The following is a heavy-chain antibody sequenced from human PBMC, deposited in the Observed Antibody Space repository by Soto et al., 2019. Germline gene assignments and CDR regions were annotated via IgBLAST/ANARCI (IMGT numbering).Heavy chain of an antibody. Sequence: GGSLRLSCAASGFTFSSYSMNWVRQAPGKGLEWVSYISSSSSTIYYADSVKGRFTISRNNAKNSLYLQMNSLRDEDTAVYYCAREEGDSYGDYALFWDYWGQGTLVTVSS. CDR3: AREEGDSYGDYALFWDY. V-gene: IGHV3-48*02. J-gene: IGHJ4*02. D-gene: IGHD4-17*01. CDR2: ISSSSSTI. CDR1: GFTFSSYS.